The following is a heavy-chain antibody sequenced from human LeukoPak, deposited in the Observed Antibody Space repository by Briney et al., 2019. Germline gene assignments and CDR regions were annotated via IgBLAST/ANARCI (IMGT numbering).Heavy chain of an antibody. D-gene: IGHD6-13*01. J-gene: IGHJ4*02. V-gene: IGHV1-2*06. Sequence: ASEKVSCKASGYTFTGYYMHWVRQAPGQGLEWMGRINPNSGGTNYAQKFQGRVTMTRDTSISTAYMELSRLRSDDTAVYYCARTYSSSWRLDYWGQGTLVTVSS. CDR3: ARTYSSSWRLDY. CDR1: GYTFTGYY. CDR2: INPNSGGT.